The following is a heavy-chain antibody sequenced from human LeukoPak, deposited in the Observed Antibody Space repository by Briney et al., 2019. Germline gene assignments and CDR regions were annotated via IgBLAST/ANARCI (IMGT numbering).Heavy chain of an antibody. J-gene: IGHJ3*01. CDR1: GGSISSDSYY. V-gene: IGHV4-39*07. CDR2: IFHRRST. CDR3: ARDAHIRMAFDV. Sequence: PSETLSLTCTVSGGSISSDSYYWGWIRQPPGKERGWIGNIFHRRSTYYNPSLKSRVTISVDTSKNQFSVKLTSVTAADTAMYYCARDAHIRMAFDVWGQGTKVTVSS.